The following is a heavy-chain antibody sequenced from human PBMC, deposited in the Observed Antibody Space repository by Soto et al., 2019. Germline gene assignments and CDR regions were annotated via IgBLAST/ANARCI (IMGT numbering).Heavy chain of an antibody. V-gene: IGHV4-4*07. Sequence: SETLSLTCTVSGASFSGFYCSWSRKSAGKGLEWIGRIYATGTTDYNPSLKSRVMMSVDTSKKQFSLKLRSVTAADTAVYYCVRDGTKTLRDWFDPWGQGISVTVSS. D-gene: IGHD1-1*01. CDR3: VRDGTKTLRDWFDP. J-gene: IGHJ5*02. CDR2: IYATGTT. CDR1: GASFSGFY.